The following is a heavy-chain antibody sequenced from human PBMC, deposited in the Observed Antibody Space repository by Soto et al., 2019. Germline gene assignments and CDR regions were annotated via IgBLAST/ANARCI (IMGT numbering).Heavy chain of an antibody. V-gene: IGHV3-30-3*01. Sequence: QVQLVESGGGVVQPGRSLSLSCAASGFTFSSYDMHLVRQAQGKGLEWGADILYDGSNKYDADSVKGRFTIYRDNSKNTLNLHMNSLRAKDTAVYYCERDLEGAVAGAWGQGTLVTVSS. CDR1: GFTFSSYD. CDR3: ERDLEGAVAGA. CDR2: ILYDGSNK. D-gene: IGHD6-19*01. J-gene: IGHJ5*02.